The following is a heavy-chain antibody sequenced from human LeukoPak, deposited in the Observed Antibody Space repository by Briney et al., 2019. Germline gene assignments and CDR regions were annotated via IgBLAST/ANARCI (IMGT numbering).Heavy chain of an antibody. D-gene: IGHD6-13*01. CDR1: GFTFSSYA. CDR2: FSGSGGST. J-gene: IGHJ4*02. Sequence: GGSLRLSCAASGFTFSSYAMSWVRQAPGKGLEWVSTFSGSGGSTYYADSVKGRFTISRDNSRNTLYLQMNSLRAEDTAVYYCTRIPSSRQLLHFDYWGQGTLVTVSS. CDR3: TRIPSSRQLLHFDY. V-gene: IGHV3-23*01.